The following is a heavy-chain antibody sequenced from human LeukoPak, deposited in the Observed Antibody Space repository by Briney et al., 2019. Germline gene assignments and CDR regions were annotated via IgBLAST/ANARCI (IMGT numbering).Heavy chain of an antibody. D-gene: IGHD6-6*01. Sequence: GRSLRLSCAASGFTFSSYAMHWVRQAPGKGLEWVANIKQDGSTKYYLDSVKGRLTVSRDNAKNSVFLQINSLRAEDTAIYYCARIGYSSSSFDYWGQGTLVTVSS. V-gene: IGHV3-7*03. J-gene: IGHJ4*02. CDR2: IKQDGSTK. CDR1: GFTFSSYA. CDR3: ARIGYSSSSFDY.